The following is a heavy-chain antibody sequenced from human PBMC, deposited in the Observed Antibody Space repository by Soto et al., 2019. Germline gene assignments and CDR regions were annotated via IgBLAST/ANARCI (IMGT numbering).Heavy chain of an antibody. CDR3: AGEVFCSSSSCQVRYGMDV. CDR1: GFSFSKFA. CDR2: VSGGGKST. J-gene: IGHJ6*02. V-gene: IGHV3-23*01. D-gene: IGHD2-2*01. Sequence: GGSLRLSCAASGFSFSKFAMTWVRRAPGKGLEWLAAVSGGGKSTYYADSASGRFPISRDNSRNTLYLQMNSLRVEDTAVYYCAGEVFCSSSSCQVRYGMDVWGQGTTVTVSS.